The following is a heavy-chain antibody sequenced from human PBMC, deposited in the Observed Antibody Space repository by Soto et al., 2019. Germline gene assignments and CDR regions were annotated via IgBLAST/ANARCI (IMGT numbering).Heavy chain of an antibody. V-gene: IGHV3-23*01. CDR3: AKTRSATVTNWYFDL. CDR1: GFTFSSYA. Sequence: EVQLLESGGGLVQPGGSLRLSCAASGFTFSSYAMSWVRQAPGKGLEWVSTVSGSGGSTYYADSVKGRFTISRDNSKNTRYLQMNSRRAEDTAVYYCAKTRSATVTNWYFDLWGRGTLVTVSS. D-gene: IGHD4-17*01. CDR2: VSGSGGST. J-gene: IGHJ2*01.